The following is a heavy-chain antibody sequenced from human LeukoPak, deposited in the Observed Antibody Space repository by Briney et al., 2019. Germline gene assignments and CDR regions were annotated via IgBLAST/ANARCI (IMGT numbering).Heavy chain of an antibody. D-gene: IGHD6-6*01. V-gene: IGHV1-2*02. CDR1: GYTFTGYY. CDR3: ARVWGSSSSEDY. Sequence: GASVKVSCKASGYTFTGYYMHWVRQAPGQGLEWMGWINPNSGGTNYAQKFQGRVTMTRDTSISTAYMELNRLRSDDTAVYYCARVWGSSSSEDYWGQGTLVTVSS. CDR2: INPNSGGT. J-gene: IGHJ4*02.